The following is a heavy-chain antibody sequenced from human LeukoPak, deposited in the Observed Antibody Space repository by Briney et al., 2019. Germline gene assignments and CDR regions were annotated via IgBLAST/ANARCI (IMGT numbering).Heavy chain of an antibody. CDR3: ARALTLGDDALDI. J-gene: IGHJ3*02. CDR1: GGSISSGDYY. CDR2: IYYSGST. D-gene: IGHD3-10*01. V-gene: IGHV4-30-4*08. Sequence: SETLSLTCTVSGGSISSGDYYWSWIRQPPGKGLEWIGYIYYSGSTHYNPSLKSRVTISVDTSKNQFSLKLSSVTAADTAVYYCARALTLGDDALDIWGQGTMVTVSS.